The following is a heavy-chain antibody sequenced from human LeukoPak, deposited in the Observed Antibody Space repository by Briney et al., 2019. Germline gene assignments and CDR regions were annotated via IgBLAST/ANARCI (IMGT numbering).Heavy chain of an antibody. Sequence: GGSLRLSCAASGFTFSSSAMSWVRQAPGKGLEWVSAISNNGGYIYYADSVQGRFTISRDNSKSTLCLQMNSLRAEDTAVYYCARSYSSSWYFDYWGQGTLVTVSS. V-gene: IGHV3-23*01. CDR1: GFTFSSSA. D-gene: IGHD6-13*01. CDR3: ARSYSSSWYFDY. J-gene: IGHJ4*02. CDR2: ISNNGGYI.